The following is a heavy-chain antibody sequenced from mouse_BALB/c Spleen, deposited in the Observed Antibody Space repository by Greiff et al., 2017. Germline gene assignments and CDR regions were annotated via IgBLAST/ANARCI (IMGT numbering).Heavy chain of an antibody. V-gene: IGHV5-6-5*01. CDR1: GFTFSSYA. Sequence: EVKLMESGGGLVKPGGSLKLSCAASGFTFSSYAMSWVRQTPEKRLEWVASISSGGSSYYPDSVKGRFTISRDNARNILYLQMSSLRSEDTAMYYCARGGSYYGSSTGFAYWGQGTLVTVSA. CDR2: ISSGGSS. D-gene: IGHD1-1*01. J-gene: IGHJ3*01. CDR3: ARGGSYYGSSTGFAY.